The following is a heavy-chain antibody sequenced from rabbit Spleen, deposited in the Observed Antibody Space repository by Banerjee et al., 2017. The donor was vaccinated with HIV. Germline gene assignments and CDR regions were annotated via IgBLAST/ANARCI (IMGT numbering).Heavy chain of an antibody. CDR2: IDPVFGIT. V-gene: IGHV1S47*01. D-gene: IGHD8-1*01. CDR3: ARDGAGGSYFAL. CDR1: GFDFSHYG. Sequence: QEQLVESGGGLVQPGGSLTLSCKASGFDFSHYGVSWVRQAPGKGLEWIGYIDPVFGITYYANWVNGRFSISRENAQNTVSLQMTSLTAADTATYFCARDGAGGSYFALWGQGTLVTVS. J-gene: IGHJ4*01.